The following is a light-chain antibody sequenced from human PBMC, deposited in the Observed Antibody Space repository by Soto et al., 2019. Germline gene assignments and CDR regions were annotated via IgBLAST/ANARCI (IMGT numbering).Light chain of an antibody. Sequence: QSVLTQPASVSASLGQPITISCTGTSSDVGAYNYVYWYQQHPGKAPKLIIYDVSNRPSGIPNRFSGSKSGNTASLTISGLQAEDEGEYYCSLYTTDSTYVFGPGTKVTVL. V-gene: IGLV2-14*03. CDR2: DVS. CDR1: SSDVGAYNY. CDR3: SLYTTDSTYV. J-gene: IGLJ1*01.